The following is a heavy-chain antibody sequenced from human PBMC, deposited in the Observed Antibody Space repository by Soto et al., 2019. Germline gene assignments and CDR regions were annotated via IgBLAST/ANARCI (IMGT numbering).Heavy chain of an antibody. V-gene: IGHV5-51*01. CDR2: IYPGDSDT. CDR3: ARPPYSASYYYFDQ. Sequence: HGESLKISCKASGYSFTSYWIGWVRQMPGKGLEWMGIIYPGDSDTIYSPSFQGQVTISADKSISTAYLQWNSLKASDTAMYYCARPPYSASYYYFDQWGQGTTVTVSS. J-gene: IGHJ4*02. CDR1: GYSFTSYW. D-gene: IGHD1-26*01.